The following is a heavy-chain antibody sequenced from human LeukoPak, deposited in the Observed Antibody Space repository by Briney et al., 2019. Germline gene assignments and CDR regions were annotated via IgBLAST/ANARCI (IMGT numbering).Heavy chain of an antibody. CDR2: IKQDGSDT. J-gene: IGHJ4*02. V-gene: IGHV3-7*01. CDR3: AREHSSHFT. Sequence: GGSLRLSCAGSGFTFSNSWMNWFRQAPGKGLEWVAHIKQDGSDTYLDSVKGRFTISRDIAKTSLFLHMNSLTTEDSAVYYCAREHSSHFTWGQGTLVTVSS. CDR1: GFTFSNSW. D-gene: IGHD3-3*02.